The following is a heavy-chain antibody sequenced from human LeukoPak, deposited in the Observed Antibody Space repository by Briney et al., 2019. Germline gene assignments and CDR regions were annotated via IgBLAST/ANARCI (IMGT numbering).Heavy chain of an antibody. CDR2: IDGDDNK. J-gene: IGHJ4*02. D-gene: IGHD6-13*01. V-gene: IGHV2-70*04. CDR1: GFSFSTSGMR. Sequence: SGPTLVNPTQTLTLTCTFSGFSFSTSGMRVSWIRQPPGKALEWLARIDGDDNKLYSASQKTRLTISKDTSENQVVLTMTNMDPVDTATYFCVRSGYSSPFDYWGQGTLVTVSS. CDR3: VRSGYSSPFDY.